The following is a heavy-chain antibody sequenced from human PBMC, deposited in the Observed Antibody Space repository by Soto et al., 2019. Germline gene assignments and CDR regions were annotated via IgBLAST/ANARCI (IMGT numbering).Heavy chain of an antibody. Sequence: PSETLSLTCTVSGGSVSSGSYYWSWIRHPPGKGLEWIGYIYYIGSTNYNPSLKSRVTISVDTSKNQFSLKLSSVNAADTAVYYCAREGGSGWLNDAFAIWGHWTMVTV. CDR2: IYYIGST. CDR3: AREGGSGWLNDAFAI. D-gene: IGHD6-19*01. V-gene: IGHV4-61*01. CDR1: GGSVSSGSYY. J-gene: IGHJ3*02.